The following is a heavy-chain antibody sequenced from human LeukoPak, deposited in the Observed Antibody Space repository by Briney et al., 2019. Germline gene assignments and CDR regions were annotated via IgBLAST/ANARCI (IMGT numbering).Heavy chain of an antibody. D-gene: IGHD3-22*01. V-gene: IGHV3-74*01. CDR2: INSDGSST. Sequence: GGSLRLSCAASGFTFSSYGMSWVRQAPGKGLVWVSRINSDGSSTSYADSVKGRFTISRDNAKNTLYLQMNSLRAEDTAVYYCARVARYYYDSSGYYYNNYFDYWGQGTLVTVSS. J-gene: IGHJ4*02. CDR1: GFTFSSYG. CDR3: ARVARYYYDSSGYYYNNYFDY.